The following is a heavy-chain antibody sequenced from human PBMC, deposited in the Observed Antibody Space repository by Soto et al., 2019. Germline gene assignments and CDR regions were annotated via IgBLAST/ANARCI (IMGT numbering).Heavy chain of an antibody. Sequence: QLQLQESGPGLVKPSETLSLTCTVSGGSIINSSYYWGWIRQPPGKGLEWIGSIYYSGSTYYNPSLNSRITISADTSKNQFSLKLSSVTAADTAVYYCALQRIFGVADYWGHGTLVTVSS. J-gene: IGHJ4*01. CDR3: ALQRIFGVADY. CDR2: IYYSGST. CDR1: GGSIINSSYY. D-gene: IGHD3-3*01. V-gene: IGHV4-39*01.